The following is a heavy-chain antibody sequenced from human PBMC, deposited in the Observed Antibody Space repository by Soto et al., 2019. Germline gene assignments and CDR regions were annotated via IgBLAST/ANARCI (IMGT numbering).Heavy chain of an antibody. D-gene: IGHD3-10*01. V-gene: IGHV4-31*03. CDR1: GGSISSGGYY. Sequence: QVQLQESGPGRVKPSQTLSLTCTVSGGSISSGGYYWSWIRQHPGKGLEWIGYIYSSAYTYYNPSLKSRVTISVDMSKNQFSLKLSSVTAADTAVYYCARGRRFGDNGSGIDYWGQGTLVTVSS. CDR3: ARGRRFGDNGSGIDY. CDR2: IYSSAYT. J-gene: IGHJ4*02.